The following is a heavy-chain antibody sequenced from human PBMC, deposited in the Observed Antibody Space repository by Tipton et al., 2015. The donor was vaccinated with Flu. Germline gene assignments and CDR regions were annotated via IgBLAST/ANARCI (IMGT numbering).Heavy chain of an antibody. CDR3: ARETRYSSSSPGGGYYYYYGMDV. Sequence: QVQLVQSGAEVKKPGASVKVSCKASGYTFTSYGISWVRQAPGQGLEWMGWISAYNGNTNYAQKLQGRVTMTTDTSTSTAYMELRSLGSDDTAVYYCARETRYSSSSPGGGYYYYYGMDVWGQGTTVTVSS. CDR2: ISAYNGNT. J-gene: IGHJ6*02. CDR1: GYTFTSYG. D-gene: IGHD6-6*01. V-gene: IGHV1-18*01.